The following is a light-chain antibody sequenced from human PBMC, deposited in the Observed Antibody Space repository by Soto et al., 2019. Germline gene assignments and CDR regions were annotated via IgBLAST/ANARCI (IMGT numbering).Light chain of an antibody. CDR1: QSISNNY. J-gene: IGKJ2*01. Sequence: ETVLTQSPGTLSLSQGERATLSCRAGQSISNNYLSWYQQKPGQAPRLLIPDASNRATGIPDRFSGSGSGTYFTLTISRLEPEDFAVYYCQWYGISPPEYTFGQGTMLEI. CDR2: DAS. V-gene: IGKV3-20*01. CDR3: QWYGISPPEYT.